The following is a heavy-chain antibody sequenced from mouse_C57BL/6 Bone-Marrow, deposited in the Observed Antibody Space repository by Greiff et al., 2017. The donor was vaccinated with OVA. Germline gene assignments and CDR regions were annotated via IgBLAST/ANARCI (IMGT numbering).Heavy chain of an antibody. CDR1: GFTFSSYA. Sequence: EVKLVESGGGLVKPGGSLKLSCAASGFTFSSYAMSWVRQTPEKRLEWVATISDGGSYTYYPDNVKGRFTISRDNAKNNLYLQMSHLKSEDTAMYYCARGTLCAYWGQGTLVTVSA. CDR2: ISDGGSYT. J-gene: IGHJ3*01. CDR3: ARGTLCAY. V-gene: IGHV5-4*03. D-gene: IGHD6-1*01.